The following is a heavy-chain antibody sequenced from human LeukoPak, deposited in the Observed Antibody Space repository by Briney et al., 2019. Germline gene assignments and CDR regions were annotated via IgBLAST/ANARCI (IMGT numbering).Heavy chain of an antibody. J-gene: IGHJ4*02. Sequence: PGGSLRLSCAASGFTFRSYSMNWVRQAPGKGLEGVSSISSSSSYIYYAASVKGRFTISRDNAKNSLYLQMNSLRAEDTAVYYCARGSSSGWYYFDYWGQGTLVTVPS. CDR1: GFTFRSYS. D-gene: IGHD6-19*01. V-gene: IGHV3-21*01. CDR2: ISSSSSYI. CDR3: ARGSSSGWYYFDY.